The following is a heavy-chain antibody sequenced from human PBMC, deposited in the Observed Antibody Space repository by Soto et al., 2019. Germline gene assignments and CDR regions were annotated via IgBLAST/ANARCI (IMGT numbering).Heavy chain of an antibody. CDR3: ARLTYYYGSGEFDP. Sequence: QVQLQESGPGLVKPSETLSLTCTVSGGSISSYYWSWIRQPPGKGLEWIGYIYYSGSTNYNPSLKSRVTISVATSKNQFSLKLSSVTAADTAVYYCARLTYYYGSGEFDPWGQGTLVTVSS. CDR1: GGSISSYY. D-gene: IGHD3-10*01. V-gene: IGHV4-59*08. J-gene: IGHJ5*02. CDR2: IYYSGST.